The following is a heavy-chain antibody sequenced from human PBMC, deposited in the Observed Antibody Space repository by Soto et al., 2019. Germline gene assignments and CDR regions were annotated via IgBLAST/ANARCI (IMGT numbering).Heavy chain of an antibody. CDR3: ARDGVAAGNINFDY. Sequence: ASVKVSFKASGYMFTKSAMHWVRQAPGQRLEWMGWISGDSGNTKYSPKLQDRVTITRDTSASTAYMELSSLRSEDTALYYCARDGVAAGNINFDYWGQGTLVTVSS. CDR2: ISGDSGNT. CDR1: GYMFTKSA. V-gene: IGHV1-3*01. D-gene: IGHD6-19*01. J-gene: IGHJ4*03.